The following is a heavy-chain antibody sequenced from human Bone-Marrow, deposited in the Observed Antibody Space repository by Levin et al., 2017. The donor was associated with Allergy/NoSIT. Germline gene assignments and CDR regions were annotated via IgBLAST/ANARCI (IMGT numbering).Heavy chain of an antibody. V-gene: IGHV3-23*01. CDR3: AKETMTTVTTTEY. CDR1: GFTFSSYA. D-gene: IGHD4-17*01. CDR2: ISGSGGST. Sequence: GESLKISCAASGFTFSSYAMSWVRQAPGKGLEWVSAISGSGGSTYYADSVKGRFTISRDNSKNTLYLQMNSLRAEDTAVYYCAKETMTTVTTTEYWGQGTLVTVSS. J-gene: IGHJ4*02.